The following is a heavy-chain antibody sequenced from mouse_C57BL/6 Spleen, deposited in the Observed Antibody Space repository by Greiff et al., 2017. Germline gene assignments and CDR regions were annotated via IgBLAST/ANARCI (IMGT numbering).Heavy chain of an antibody. V-gene: IGHV1-50*01. CDR3: AKREDLHYYAMDY. Sequence: QVQLQQPGAELVKPGASVKLSCKASGYTFTSYWMQWVKQRPGQGLEWIGEIDPSDSYTNYHQQFKGKATLTVDTSSSTAYMQLSSLTSEDSAVYDCAKREDLHYYAMDYWGQGTSGTVSS. J-gene: IGHJ4*01. CDR2: IDPSDSYT. CDR1: GYTFTSYW.